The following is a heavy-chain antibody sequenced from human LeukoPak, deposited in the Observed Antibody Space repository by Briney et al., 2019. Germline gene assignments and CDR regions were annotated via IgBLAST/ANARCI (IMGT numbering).Heavy chain of an antibody. CDR2: ISYIGST. Sequence: SETLSLTCAVSADSFSSHYWTWIRQSPGKGLEWIGYISYIGSTNYNPSLKSRVTISIDTSKNQFSLKLRSVTAADTAVYYCARDLVTVTKGFDIWGQGTMVSVS. V-gene: IGHV4-59*11. D-gene: IGHD4-17*01. J-gene: IGHJ3*02. CDR1: ADSFSSHY. CDR3: ARDLVTVTKGFDI.